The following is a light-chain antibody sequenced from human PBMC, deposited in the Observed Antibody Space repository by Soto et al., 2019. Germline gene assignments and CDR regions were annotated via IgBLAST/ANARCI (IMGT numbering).Light chain of an antibody. CDR1: SSDVGDYIY. Sequence: QSALTQPASVSGSPGQSITISCTGTSSDVGDYIYVSWYQQHPGRAPKLMIYDASSRPSGVSNRFSGSKSGTMASLTISGLQAEDEADYYCSSYTSRGILVVFGGGTKLTVL. J-gene: IGLJ2*01. V-gene: IGLV2-14*03. CDR2: DAS. CDR3: SSYTSRGILVV.